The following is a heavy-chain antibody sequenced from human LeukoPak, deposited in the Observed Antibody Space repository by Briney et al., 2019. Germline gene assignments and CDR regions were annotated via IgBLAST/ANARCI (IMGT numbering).Heavy chain of an antibody. D-gene: IGHD3-22*01. CDR2: ISYDGSNK. J-gene: IGHJ4*02. CDR1: GFTFSSYA. CDR3: ARAIPNDSSGSNGDYYFDY. V-gene: IGHV3-30*04. Sequence: GGSLRLSCAASGFTFSSYAMHWVRQAPGKGLEWVAVISYDGSNKYYADSVKGRFTISRDNSKNTLYLQMNSLRSDDTAVYYCARAIPNDSSGSNGDYYFDYWGQGTLVTVSS.